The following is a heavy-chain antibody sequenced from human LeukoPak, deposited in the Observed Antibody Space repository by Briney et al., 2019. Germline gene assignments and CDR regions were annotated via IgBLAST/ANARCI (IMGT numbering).Heavy chain of an antibody. V-gene: IGHV1-2*02. D-gene: IGHD1-1*01. J-gene: IGHJ4*02. CDR1: GYTFTGYY. Sequence: GASVKVSCKASGYTFTGYYMHCGRQAPGQGLEWVGGINRNSGDENYAKKFQGRVTMSRDTSISTAYMELSRLRSDDTAVYYCAIEFLIAGTFDYWGQGTLVIVSS. CDR2: INRNSGDE. CDR3: AIEFLIAGTFDY.